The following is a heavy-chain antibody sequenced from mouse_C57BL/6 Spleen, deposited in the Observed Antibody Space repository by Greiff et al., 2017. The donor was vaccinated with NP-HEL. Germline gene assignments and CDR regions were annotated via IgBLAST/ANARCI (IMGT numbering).Heavy chain of an antibody. V-gene: IGHV14-4*01. D-gene: IGHD3-3*01. CDR2: IDPENGDT. CDR1: GFNIKDDY. J-gene: IGHJ2*01. Sequence: PLQQSGAELVRPGASVKLSCTASGFNIKDDYMHWVKQRPEQGLEWIGWIDPENGDTEYASKFQGKATITADTSSNTAYLQLSSLTSEDTAVYYCTTTRAYYFDYWGQGTTLTVSS. CDR3: TTTRAYYFDY.